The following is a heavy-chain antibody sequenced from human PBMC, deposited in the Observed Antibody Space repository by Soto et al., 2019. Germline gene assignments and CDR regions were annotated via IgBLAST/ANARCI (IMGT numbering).Heavy chain of an antibody. CDR2: IYYSGNT. CDR1: GGSISSNDFY. V-gene: IGHV4-31*03. Sequence: PSETLSLTCIVSGGSISSNDFYWSWIRQHPGKGLEWIGYIYYSGNTYYNPSLKSRVTILVDTSKNQFSLKVSSVTAADTAVYYCARDWSGYWGQGTLVTVSS. CDR3: ARDWSGY. J-gene: IGHJ4*02. D-gene: IGHD3-3*01.